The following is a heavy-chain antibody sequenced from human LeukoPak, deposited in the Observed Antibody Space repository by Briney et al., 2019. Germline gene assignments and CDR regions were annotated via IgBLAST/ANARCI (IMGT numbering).Heavy chain of an antibody. V-gene: IGHV4-59*01. CDR1: GASIISSY. Sequence: SETLSLTCAVSGASIISSYWSWIRQPPGKGLEYIGYIHHSDGTNYNPSLKSRVTMALDTSKNQFSLKLSSVTAADTAIYYCTKVLRGYNGYGDWGQGILVTVSS. CDR3: TKVLRGYNGYGD. CDR2: IHHSDGT. J-gene: IGHJ4*02. D-gene: IGHD5-12*01.